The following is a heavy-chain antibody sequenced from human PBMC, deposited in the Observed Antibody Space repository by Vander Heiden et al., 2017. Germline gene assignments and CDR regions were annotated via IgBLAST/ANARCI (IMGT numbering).Heavy chain of an antibody. Sequence: EVQLVESGGGFVQPGRSLRLSCAASGFTFDGYGMHWVRQAPGKGLEWVSGITWNSSSIAYADAVKGRFTISRDNAKNSLYLQMNSLRVEATAVYYCAKDMRGNSYYGMDVWGQGTTVTVSS. CDR2: ITWNSSSI. V-gene: IGHV3-9*01. J-gene: IGHJ6*02. D-gene: IGHD1-1*01. CDR1: GFTFDGYG. CDR3: AKDMRGNSYYGMDV.